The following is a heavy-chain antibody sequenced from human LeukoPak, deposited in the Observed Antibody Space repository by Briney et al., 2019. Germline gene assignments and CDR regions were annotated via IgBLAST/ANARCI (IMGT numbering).Heavy chain of an antibody. J-gene: IGHJ4*02. CDR3: ARRRSVAGIVDY. D-gene: IGHD6-19*01. V-gene: IGHV4-30-2*01. CDR2: INHSGST. CDR1: GGSISSGGYY. Sequence: SQTLSLTCTVSGGSISSGGYYWSWIRQPPGKGLEWIGEINHSGSTNYNPSLKSRVTISVDTSKNQFSLKLSSVTAADTAVYYCARRRSVAGIVDYWGQGTLVTVSS.